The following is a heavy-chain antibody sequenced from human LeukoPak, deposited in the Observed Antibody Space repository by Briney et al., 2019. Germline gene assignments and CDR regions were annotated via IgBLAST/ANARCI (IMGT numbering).Heavy chain of an antibody. J-gene: IGHJ3*02. V-gene: IGHV3-73*01. Sequence: PGGSLRLSCAASGFTFSGSAMHWVRQASGKGLEWVGRIRSKANSYATAYAASVKGRFTISRDDSKNTLYLQMNSLRAEDTAVYYCAKDRTVSIFGVAIPPYDAFDIWGQGTMVTVSS. CDR1: GFTFSGSA. CDR3: AKDRTVSIFGVAIPPYDAFDI. D-gene: IGHD3-3*01. CDR2: IRSKANSYAT.